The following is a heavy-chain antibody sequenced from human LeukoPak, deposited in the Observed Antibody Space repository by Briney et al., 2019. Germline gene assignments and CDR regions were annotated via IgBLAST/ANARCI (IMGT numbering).Heavy chain of an antibody. J-gene: IGHJ5*02. CDR2: TNPNSGDT. Sequence: ASVMVSCKASGYTFTGYYIHWVRQAPGQGLEWMGWTNPNSGDTNYAQKFQDRVTLTRDTSISTAYMEVTNLRSDDTAVYYCARPNGDYYNWFDPWGQGTLVTVSS. D-gene: IGHD4-17*01. V-gene: IGHV1-2*02. CDR3: ARPNGDYYNWFDP. CDR1: GYTFTGYY.